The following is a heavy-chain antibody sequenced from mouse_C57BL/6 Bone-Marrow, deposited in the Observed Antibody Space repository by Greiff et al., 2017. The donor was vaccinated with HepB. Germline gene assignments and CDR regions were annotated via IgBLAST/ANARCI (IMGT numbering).Heavy chain of an antibody. CDR2: ISDGGSYT. V-gene: IGHV5-4*01. J-gene: IGHJ2*01. Sequence: EVKLVESGGGLVKPGGSLKLSCAASGLTFSSYAMSWVRQTPEKRLEWVATISDGGSYTYYPDNVKGRFTISRDNAKNNLYLQMSHLKSEDTAMYYCARDDYWGQGTTLTVSS. CDR3: ARDDY. CDR1: GLTFSSYA.